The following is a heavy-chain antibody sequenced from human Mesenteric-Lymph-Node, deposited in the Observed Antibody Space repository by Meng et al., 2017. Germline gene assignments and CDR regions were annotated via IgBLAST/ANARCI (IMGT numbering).Heavy chain of an antibody. CDR2: ISWNSGSI. CDR1: GFSFDDYA. Sequence: SLKISCAASGFSFDDYAMHWVRQAPGKGLEWVSGISWNSGSIGYADSVKGRFTISRDNAKNSLYLQMNSLRAEDTALYYCAKDIWTGYSSSWYSPLYYYYGMDVWGQGTTVTVSS. CDR3: AKDIWTGYSSSWYSPLYYYYGMDV. D-gene: IGHD6-13*01. V-gene: IGHV3-9*01. J-gene: IGHJ6*02.